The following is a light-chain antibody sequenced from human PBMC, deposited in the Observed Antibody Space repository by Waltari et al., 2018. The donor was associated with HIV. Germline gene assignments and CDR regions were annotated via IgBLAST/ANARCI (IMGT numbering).Light chain of an antibody. CDR2: HHD. CDR1: MSNLGAGSA. J-gene: IGLJ3*02. CDR3: QSYDASLSGLWV. V-gene: IGLV1-40*01. Sequence: HSTLTQPPSVSGAPGQRITISCAGNMSNLGAGSAVHWYQQFPGSAPKPLIFHHDTRPSGVPDVFSGSKSGPSASLAITGLQTEDEADYYCQSYDASLSGLWVFGGGTRLTVL.